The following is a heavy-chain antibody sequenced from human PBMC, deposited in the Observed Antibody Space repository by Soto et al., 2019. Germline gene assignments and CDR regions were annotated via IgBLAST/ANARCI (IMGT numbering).Heavy chain of an antibody. D-gene: IGHD6-25*01. CDR3: ESQRSGAYYYYGLDV. J-gene: IGHJ6*02. V-gene: IGHV1-18*01. CDR1: GYTFTTSG. CDR2: ISTYNGDT. Sequence: QVQLVQSGPEVRKPGASVKVSCEASGYTFTTSGISWVRQVPGQGLEWMGWISTYNGDTNSAQNFQGRVLMTADTSSGTDYIELMSLKSAATAVYSWESQRSGAYYYYGLDVWGQGTTVTVSS.